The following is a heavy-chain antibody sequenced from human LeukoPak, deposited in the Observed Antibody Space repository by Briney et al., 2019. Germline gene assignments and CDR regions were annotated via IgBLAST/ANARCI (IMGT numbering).Heavy chain of an antibody. J-gene: IGHJ3*02. CDR1: GFTLSNFG. V-gene: IGHV3-30*03. CDR3: ARVTDIVVVPAAIPVTDAFDI. Sequence: RGGSLRLSWAASGFTLSNFGMHWVRQAPSKGLEWVAVISYDGSNKYYADSVKGRFTISRDHSKNTLYLQMNRLRAEDTAVYYCARVTDIVVVPAAIPVTDAFDIWGQGTMVTVSS. CDR2: ISYDGSNK. D-gene: IGHD2-2*02.